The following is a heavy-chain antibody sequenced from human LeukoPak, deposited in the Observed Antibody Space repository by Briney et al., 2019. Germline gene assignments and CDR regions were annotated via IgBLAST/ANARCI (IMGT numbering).Heavy chain of an antibody. CDR3: ARQDVVAGYDY. CDR1: GGSFSGYY. V-gene: IGHV4-34*01. J-gene: IGHJ4*02. CDR2: INYSGST. D-gene: IGHD6-19*01. Sequence: SETLSLTCAVYGGSFSGYYWRCIRQPPGKGLEWIGEINYSGSTNYNPSLKSRVTISVDTSKNQFSLKLSSVTAADTAVYYCARQDVVAGYDYWGQGSLVTVSS.